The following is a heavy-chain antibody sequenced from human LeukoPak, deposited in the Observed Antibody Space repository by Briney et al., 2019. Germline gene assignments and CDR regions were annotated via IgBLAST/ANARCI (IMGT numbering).Heavy chain of an antibody. CDR1: GIPFSNYT. J-gene: IGHJ4*02. V-gene: IGHV3-21*06. Sequence: GGSLRLSCAASGIPFSNYTLTWVRQAPGKGLVWVSPISGSSRYIHYSDSVRGRFSISRDNAKNSVYLQMDSLTADDTAVYYCARVNSALVVSSEGSWAGSLGFDHWGQGTLVIVSS. CDR2: ISGSSRYI. D-gene: IGHD3-22*01. CDR3: ARVNSALVVSSEGSWAGSLGFDH.